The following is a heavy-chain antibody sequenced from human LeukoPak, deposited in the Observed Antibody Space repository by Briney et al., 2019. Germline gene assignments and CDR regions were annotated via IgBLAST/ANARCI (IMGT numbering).Heavy chain of an antibody. J-gene: IGHJ4*02. D-gene: IGHD6-19*01. V-gene: IGHV3-23*01. CDR3: AKYMSSGY. Sequence: GGSLTLSCAASGFTFSNCAMSWVRQAPGKGLEWVSGVSGSGDSTYYADSVKGRFTISRDNSNNTLYLLMTSLSADDTAVYFCAKYMSSGYWGQGTLVTVSS. CDR1: GFTFSNCA. CDR2: VSGSGDST.